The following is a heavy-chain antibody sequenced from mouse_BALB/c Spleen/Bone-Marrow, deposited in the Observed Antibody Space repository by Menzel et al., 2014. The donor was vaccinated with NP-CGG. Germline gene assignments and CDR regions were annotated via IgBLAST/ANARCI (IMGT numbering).Heavy chain of an antibody. Sequence: QVQLQQSGAELMKPGASVKISCKATGYTFSSYWIEWVKQRPGHGLEWIGEILPGSGRTNYNEKFKGKATFTADTSSNTAYMQLSSLTSEDSGVYYCARKDYYSRFGYWGQGTLVTVSA. D-gene: IGHD2-12*01. V-gene: IGHV1-9*01. CDR1: GYTFSSYW. J-gene: IGHJ3*01. CDR2: ILPGSGRT. CDR3: ARKDYYSRFGY.